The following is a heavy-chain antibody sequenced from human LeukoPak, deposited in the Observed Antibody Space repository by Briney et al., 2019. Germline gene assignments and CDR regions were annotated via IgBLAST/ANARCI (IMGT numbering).Heavy chain of an antibody. J-gene: IGHJ4*02. D-gene: IGHD3-9*01. CDR2: ISSSSTTI. CDR1: GFSFSIYS. V-gene: IGHV3-48*01. Sequence: SGGSLRLSCAASGFSFSIYSMNWVRQAPGKELEWVSYISSSSTTIHYADSVKGRFTISRDNANNSLYLQMSSLRAEDTAVYYCARGGHDSLTGNFDYWGQGTLATVSS. CDR3: ARGGHDSLTGNFDY.